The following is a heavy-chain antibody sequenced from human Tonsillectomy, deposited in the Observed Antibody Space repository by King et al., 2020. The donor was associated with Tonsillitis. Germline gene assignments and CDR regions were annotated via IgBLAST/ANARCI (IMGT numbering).Heavy chain of an antibody. D-gene: IGHD3-22*01. CDR2: IYSGGST. J-gene: IGHJ3*02. CDR3: AREFRQYYYDSSAAFDI. Sequence: VQLVESGGGLIQPGGSLRLSCAASGFTVSYNYMNWVRQAPGKGLEWVSVIYSGGSTYSADSVKGRFTTSRDNSKNTLYLQMNSLRAEDTAVYYCAREFRQYYYDSSAAFDIWGQGTMVTVSS. V-gene: IGHV3-53*01. CDR1: GFTVSYNY.